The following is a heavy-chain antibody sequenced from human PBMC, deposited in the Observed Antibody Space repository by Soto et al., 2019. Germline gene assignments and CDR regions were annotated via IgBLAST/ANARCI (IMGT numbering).Heavy chain of an antibody. J-gene: IGHJ4*02. CDR3: ARAGAALGRGSIGGFDY. D-gene: IGHD3-10*01. CDR1: GGAFNGYY. Sequence: QVHLQQWGARLLKPSETLSLTCAVNGGAFNGYYWSWIRQSPGKGLQWIGEINHSGTVDYNPSLKGPVTFSINTSTNKFSLALTSGAAADTAVCYCARAGAALGRGSIGGFDYWGQGTLVTVSS. CDR2: INHSGTV. V-gene: IGHV4-34*01.